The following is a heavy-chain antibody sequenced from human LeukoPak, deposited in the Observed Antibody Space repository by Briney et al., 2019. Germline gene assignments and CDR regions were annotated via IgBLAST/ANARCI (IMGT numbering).Heavy chain of an antibody. CDR2: ISNDGSNK. CDR1: GFTFRSYA. V-gene: IGHV3-30*04. Sequence: QSGGSLRLSCAASGFTFRSYAMHWVRQAPGKGLEWVAVISNDGSNKHYADSVKGRFTISRDNSKNSLYLQMNSLRAEDTAVYYCARSGVDDSDNFDYWGQGTLVTVSS. CDR3: ARSGVDDSDNFDY. D-gene: IGHD3-22*01. J-gene: IGHJ4*02.